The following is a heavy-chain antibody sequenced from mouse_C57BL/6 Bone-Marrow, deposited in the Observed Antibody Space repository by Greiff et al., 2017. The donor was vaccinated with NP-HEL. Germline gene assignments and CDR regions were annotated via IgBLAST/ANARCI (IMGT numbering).Heavy chain of an antibody. CDR1: GYTFTSYW. CDR3: ARGGNHYYGSSCEV. V-gene: IGHV1-55*01. J-gene: IGHJ1*03. D-gene: IGHD1-1*01. Sequence: VQLQQPGAELVKPGASVKMSCKASGYTFTSYWITWVKQRPGQGLEWIGDIYPGSGSTNYNEKFKSKATLTVDTSSRTAYMQLSSLTSEDSAVYYCARGGNHYYGSSCEVWGTGTTVTVSS. CDR2: IYPGSGST.